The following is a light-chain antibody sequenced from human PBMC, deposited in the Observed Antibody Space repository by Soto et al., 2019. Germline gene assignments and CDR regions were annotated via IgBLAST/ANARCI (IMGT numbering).Light chain of an antibody. Sequence: EVVLTQSPATLSLSPGERATLSCSASQSVSTYLVWYQLKPGQAPRLLIYDASNRATDIPARFSGSGSGTDVTLTISSLEPEDFAVYYGQQRSNWPLTFGGGNKVEI. CDR2: DAS. CDR1: QSVSTY. CDR3: QQRSNWPLT. V-gene: IGKV3-11*01. J-gene: IGKJ4*01.